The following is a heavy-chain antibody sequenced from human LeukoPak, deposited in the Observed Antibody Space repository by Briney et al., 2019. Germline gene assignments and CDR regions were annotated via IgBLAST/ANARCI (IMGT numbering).Heavy chain of an antibody. CDR3: ARHRRPYCGGDCFDHFDY. CDR2: IYPGDSDT. V-gene: IGHV5-51*01. Sequence: GESLKISCKGSGYSFTSYWIGWVRQMPGKGLEWMGIIYPGDSDTRYSPSFQGQVTISADKSISTAYLQWSSLKASDTAMYYCARHRRPYCGGDCFDHFDYWGQGTLVTVSS. CDR1: GYSFTSYW. J-gene: IGHJ4*02. D-gene: IGHD2-21*02.